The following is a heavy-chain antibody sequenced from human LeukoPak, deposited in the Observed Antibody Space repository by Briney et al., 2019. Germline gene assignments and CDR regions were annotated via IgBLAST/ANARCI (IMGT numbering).Heavy chain of an antibody. Sequence: GASVKVSCKASGYTFTGYYMHWVRQAPEQGLEWMGWINPNSGGTNYAQKFQGRVTKTRDTSISTAYMELSRLRSDDTAVYYCARDWSGYDLRAGFIDYWGQGTLVTVSS. D-gene: IGHD5-12*01. V-gene: IGHV1-2*02. CDR1: GYTFTGYY. CDR2: INPNSGGT. CDR3: ARDWSGYDLRAGFIDY. J-gene: IGHJ4*02.